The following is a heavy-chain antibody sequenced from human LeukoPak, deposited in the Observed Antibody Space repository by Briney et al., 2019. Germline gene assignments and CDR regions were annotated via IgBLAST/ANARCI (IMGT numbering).Heavy chain of an antibody. J-gene: IGHJ5*02. CDR3: ARASGYCSSTSCYGVFHRNWFDP. Sequence: ASETLSLTCAVYGGSFSGYYWSWILQPPGKGLEWIGEINHSGSTNYNPSLKSRVTISVDTSKNQFSLKLSSVTAADTAVYYCARASGYCSSTSCYGVFHRNWFDPWGQGTLVTVSS. V-gene: IGHV4-34*01. CDR2: INHSGST. CDR1: GGSFSGYY. D-gene: IGHD2-2*01.